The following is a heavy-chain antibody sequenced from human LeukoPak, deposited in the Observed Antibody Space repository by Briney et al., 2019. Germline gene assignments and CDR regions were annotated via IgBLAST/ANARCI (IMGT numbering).Heavy chain of an antibody. Sequence: PSETLSLICTVSGGSISSYYWSWIRQPPGKGLEWIGYIYYSGSTNYNPSLKSRVTISVDTSKNQFSLKLSSVTAADTAVYYCARNPSARRSSYYYYYYMDVWGKGTTVTVSS. CDR2: IYYSGST. CDR3: ARNPSARRSSYYYYYYMDV. CDR1: GGSISSYY. J-gene: IGHJ6*03. V-gene: IGHV4-59*01.